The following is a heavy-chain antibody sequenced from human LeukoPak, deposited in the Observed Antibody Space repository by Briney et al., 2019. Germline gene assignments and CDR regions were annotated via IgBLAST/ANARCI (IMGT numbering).Heavy chain of an antibody. CDR3: ASGGDYVGIAATFRY. CDR2: LSDSSSNI. V-gene: IGHV3-23*01. J-gene: IGHJ4*02. D-gene: IGHD4-23*01. CDR1: GFNFNKYA. Sequence: PGGSLRLSCAASGFNFNKYAMSWVRQAPGKGLEWVSALSDSSSNIYYADSVKGRFTISRDDAKSSLYLHMNNLRTEDTALYYCASGGDYVGIAATFRYWGQGSLVTVSS.